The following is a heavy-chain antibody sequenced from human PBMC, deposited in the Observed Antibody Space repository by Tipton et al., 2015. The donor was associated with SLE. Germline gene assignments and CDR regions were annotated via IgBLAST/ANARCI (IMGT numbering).Heavy chain of an antibody. CDR2: ISFDSSNA. V-gene: IGHV3-30*04. D-gene: IGHD3-10*01. CDR3: ARDRGSERVSLRANSFDF. CDR1: GITFTDYP. Sequence: SLRLSCSASGITFTDYPLHWVRQAPGKGLEWVAVISFDSSNAYYTDSVRGRFTISRDNFKNTLFLQMNTLRAEDTALYYCARDRGSERVSLRANSFDFWGQGTLVTVSS. J-gene: IGHJ4*02.